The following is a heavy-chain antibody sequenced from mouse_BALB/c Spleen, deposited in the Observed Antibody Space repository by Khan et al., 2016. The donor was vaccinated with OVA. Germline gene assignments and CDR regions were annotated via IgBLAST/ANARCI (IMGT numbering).Heavy chain of an antibody. CDR1: GFTFSNYA. V-gene: IGHV5-6-5*01. Sequence: VESGGGLVKPGGSLKLSCAGSGFTFSNYAMSWVRLTPEKRLEWVASISSGGNTYYPDSVKGRFTISRDNARNILYLQMSSLRSEDTAMYNCARLGDYGGQGTSGNVSS. CDR2: ISSGGNT. CDR3: ARLGDY. J-gene: IGHJ4*01.